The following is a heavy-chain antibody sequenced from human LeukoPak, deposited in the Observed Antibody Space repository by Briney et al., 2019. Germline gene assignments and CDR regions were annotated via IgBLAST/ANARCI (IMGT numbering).Heavy chain of an antibody. CDR1: GYTFTVYY. CDR2: VNSDSGAT. V-gene: IGHV1-2*02. Sequence: ASVKVSCKASGYTFTVYYIHWVRQAPGQGLEWMGWVNSDSGATNYEQKFQGRVTMTRDTSINTVYLELSSLTSDDTAIYYCARKDAGPSSFDYWGQGSLVTVSS. J-gene: IGHJ4*02. CDR3: ARKDAGPSSFDY.